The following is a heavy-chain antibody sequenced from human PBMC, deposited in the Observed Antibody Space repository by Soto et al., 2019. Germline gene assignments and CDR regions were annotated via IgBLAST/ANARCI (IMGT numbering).Heavy chain of an antibody. CDR1: GDTFNFYT. CDR2: IIPMLGMS. V-gene: IGHV1-69*02. J-gene: IGHJ4*02. D-gene: IGHD3-10*01. CDR3: ATSYGSGSRPFDY. Sequence: QVQLVQSGAEVKKPGSSVKVSCKASGDTFNFYTISWVRQAPGQGLEWMGRIIPMLGMSNYAQKFQDRVTIIADKSTSTASMQLSSLRSEDTAIYSCATSYGSGSRPFDYWGQGTLVTVSS.